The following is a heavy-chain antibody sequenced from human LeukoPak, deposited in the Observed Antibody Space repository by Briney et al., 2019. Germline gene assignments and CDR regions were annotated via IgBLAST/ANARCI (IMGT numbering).Heavy chain of an antibody. J-gene: IGHJ5*02. Sequence: SETLSLTCTVYGGSISSSSHYWGWIRRPPGKGLEWIGAIFYSGNTYYNPSLKSRVTMSLDTSKNQFSLKLSSVIAADTAVYYCARDGGLEVPYRVHFGLPGHWFDPWGQGILVTVSS. CDR2: IFYSGNT. CDR1: GGSISSSSHY. D-gene: IGHD3-16*01. V-gene: IGHV4-39*07. CDR3: ARDGGLEVPYRVHFGLPGHWFDP.